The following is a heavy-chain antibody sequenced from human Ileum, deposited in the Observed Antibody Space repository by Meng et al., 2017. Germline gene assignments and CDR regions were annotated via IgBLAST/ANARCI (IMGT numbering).Heavy chain of an antibody. J-gene: IGHJ1*01. Sequence: QRGAGLLKPSGTPSLTCGVYGGSLNGDYCTWIRQPPGEGLEWIGEIHHSVSITYNPSLESRVTISMDTSKKQFSLKLHSVTAADTAVYYCARGDIAARCQHWGQGTLVTVSS. V-gene: IGHV4-34*01. CDR2: IHHSVSI. CDR1: GGSLNGDY. D-gene: IGHD6-6*01. CDR3: ARGDIAARCQH.